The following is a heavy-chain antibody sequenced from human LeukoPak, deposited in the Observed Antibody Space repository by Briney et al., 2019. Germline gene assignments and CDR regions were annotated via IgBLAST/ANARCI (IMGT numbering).Heavy chain of an antibody. CDR3: ASSYYGGNFGY. Sequence: TETLSLTCTVSGGSISSYYWSWIRQPPGKGLEWIGYIYYSGSTNYNPSLKSRVTISVDTSKNQFSLKLSSVTAADTAVYCCASSYYGGNFGYWGQGTLVTVSS. V-gene: IGHV4-59*13. D-gene: IGHD3-10*01. J-gene: IGHJ4*02. CDR2: IYYSGST. CDR1: GGSISSYY.